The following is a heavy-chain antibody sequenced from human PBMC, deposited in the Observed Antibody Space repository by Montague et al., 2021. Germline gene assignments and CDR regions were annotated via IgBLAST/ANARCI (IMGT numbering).Heavy chain of an antibody. CDR2: IYWDDEK. V-gene: IGHV2-5*02. CDR1: GFSISTSRVG. D-gene: IGHD6-13*01. CDR3: AHGVVWAAGQNWLDA. Sequence: PALVKPTQTLTLTCTFSGFSISTSRVGVGWIRQPPGKALEWLALIYWDDEKRYSPSLKRRLTITKDTSKNQVVLTMTNIDPVDTGTYYCAHGVVWAAGQNWLDAWGQGTLVTVSS. J-gene: IGHJ5*02.